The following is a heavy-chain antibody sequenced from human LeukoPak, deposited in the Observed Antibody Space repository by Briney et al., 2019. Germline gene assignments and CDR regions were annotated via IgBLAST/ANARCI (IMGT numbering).Heavy chain of an antibody. D-gene: IGHD5-18*01. CDR2: ISAYNGNT. Sequence: ASVKVSCKASGYTFTSYGISWVRQAPGQGLEWMGWISAYNGNTNYAQKLQGRVTMTRDTSTSTVYMELSSLRSEDTAVYYCASRSGYSYGYLYYWGQGTLVTVSS. V-gene: IGHV1-18*01. J-gene: IGHJ4*02. CDR3: ASRSGYSYGYLYY. CDR1: GYTFTSYG.